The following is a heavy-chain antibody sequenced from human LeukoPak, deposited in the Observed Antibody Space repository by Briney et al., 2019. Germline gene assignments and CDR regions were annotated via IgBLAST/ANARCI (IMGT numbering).Heavy chain of an antibody. D-gene: IGHD5-12*01. CDR1: GYTFTSYG. J-gene: IGHJ4*02. CDR3: ARGGGLYSGYDYYFDY. Sequence: GASVKVSCKASGYTFTSYGISWVRQAPRQGLEWMGWISVYNGNTNYAQKLQGRVTMTTDTSTSTAYTELRSLRSDDTAVYYCARGGGLYSGYDYYFDYWGQGTLVTVSS. V-gene: IGHV1-18*01. CDR2: ISVYNGNT.